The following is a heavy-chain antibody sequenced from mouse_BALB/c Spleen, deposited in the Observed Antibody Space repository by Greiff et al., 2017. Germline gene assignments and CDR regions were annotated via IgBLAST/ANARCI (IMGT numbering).Heavy chain of an antibody. D-gene: IGHD1-1*01. CDR3: AREDGSSLGGTAY. CDR1: GYTFTSYW. J-gene: IGHJ3*01. CDR2: IDPSDSYT. Sequence: VQLQQPGAELVKPGASVKLSCKASGYTFTSYWMHWVKQRPGQGLEWIGEIDPSDSYTNYNQKFKGKATLTVDKSSSTAYMQLSSLTSEDSAVYYWAREDGSSLGGTAYWGQGTLVTGSA. V-gene: IGHV1-69*02.